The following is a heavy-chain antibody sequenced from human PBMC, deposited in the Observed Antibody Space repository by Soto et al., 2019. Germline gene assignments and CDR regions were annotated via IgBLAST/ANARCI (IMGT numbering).Heavy chain of an antibody. CDR3: ARVWYDYIWGSYRPVQPPDY. J-gene: IGHJ4*02. D-gene: IGHD3-16*02. CDR1: GFTFSSYG. CDR2: IWYDGSNK. Sequence: QVQLVESGGGVVQPGRSVRLSCAASGFTFSSYGMHWVRQAPGKGLEWVAVIWYDGSNKYYADSVKGRFTISRDNSKNTLYLQMNSLRAEDTAVYYCARVWYDYIWGSYRPVQPPDYWGQGTLVTVSS. V-gene: IGHV3-33*01.